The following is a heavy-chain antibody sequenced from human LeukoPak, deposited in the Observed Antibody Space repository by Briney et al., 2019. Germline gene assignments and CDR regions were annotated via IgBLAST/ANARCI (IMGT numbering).Heavy chain of an antibody. V-gene: IGHV1-69*06. Sequence: GASVKVSCKASGGTFSSYAISWVRQAPGQGLEWMGGIIPIFGTANYAQKFQGRVTITADKSTSTAYMELRSLRSDDTAVYYCATTGYSSSWYGNWFDPWGQGTLVTVSS. CDR1: GGTFSSYA. D-gene: IGHD6-13*01. CDR2: IIPIFGTA. CDR3: ATTGYSSSWYGNWFDP. J-gene: IGHJ5*02.